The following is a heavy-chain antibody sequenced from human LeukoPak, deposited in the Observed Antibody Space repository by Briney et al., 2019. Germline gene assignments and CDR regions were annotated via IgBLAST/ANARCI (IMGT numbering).Heavy chain of an antibody. CDR1: GFTFSSYG. Sequence: GGSLRLSCAASGFTFSSYGMHWVRQAPGKGLEWVAFIRYDGSNKYYADSVKGRFTISRDNSKNTLYLQMNSLRAEDTAVYYCAKDLLGASPSYWGQGTLVTVSS. CDR2: IRYDGSNK. J-gene: IGHJ4*02. V-gene: IGHV3-30*02. D-gene: IGHD1-26*01. CDR3: AKDLLGASPSY.